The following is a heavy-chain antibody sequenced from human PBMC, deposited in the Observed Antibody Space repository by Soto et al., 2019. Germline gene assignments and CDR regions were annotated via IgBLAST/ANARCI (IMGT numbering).Heavy chain of an antibody. D-gene: IGHD6-19*01. J-gene: IGHJ5*02. Sequence: SETPSLTSSVSGGSINSSSYFWGWVRQPPGKGLEWIGSIYYSGSTYYNPSLRSRVTISVDTSKNQFSLKLSSVTAADPAVFYCARHYSSGSRNWFDPWGQVTLVTVSS. V-gene: IGHV4-39*01. CDR2: IYYSGST. CDR1: GGSINSSSYF. CDR3: ARHYSSGSRNWFDP.